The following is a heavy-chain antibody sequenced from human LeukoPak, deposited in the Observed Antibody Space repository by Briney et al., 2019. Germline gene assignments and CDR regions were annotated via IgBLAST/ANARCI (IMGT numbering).Heavy chain of an antibody. J-gene: IGHJ5*02. CDR3: ARALGYSYGSGWFDP. V-gene: IGHV1-69*13. Sequence: SVKVSCKASGYTFTGYYMHWVRQAPGQGLEWMGGIIPIFGTANYAQKFQGRVTITADESTSTAYMELSSLRSEDTAVYYCARALGYSYGSGWFDPWGQGTLVTVSS. CDR1: GYTFTGYY. D-gene: IGHD5-18*01. CDR2: IIPIFGTA.